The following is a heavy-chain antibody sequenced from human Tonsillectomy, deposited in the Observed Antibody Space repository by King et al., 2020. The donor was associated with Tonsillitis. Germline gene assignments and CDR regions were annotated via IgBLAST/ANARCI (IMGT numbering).Heavy chain of an antibody. J-gene: IGHJ4*02. CDR3: ARYVSGSFDY. D-gene: IGHD1-26*01. CDR1: GGSISSGDHY. CDR2: MVSIGTT. Sequence: LQLQESGPGVVKPSETLSLTCTVSGGSISSGDHYWAWFRQPPGKGLEWIGRMVSIGTTFYNPSVKSRITITGGTSENRFSLKLSSVTAADTAVYCCARYVSGSFDYWGQGALVTVSS. V-gene: IGHV4-39*01.